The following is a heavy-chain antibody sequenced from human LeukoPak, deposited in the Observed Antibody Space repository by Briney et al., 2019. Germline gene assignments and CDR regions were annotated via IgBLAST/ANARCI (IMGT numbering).Heavy chain of an antibody. CDR2: IYASGST. CDR1: GGPISNYY. CDR3: ARTNYDISGYYDYFDC. J-gene: IGHJ4*02. V-gene: IGHV4-4*07. D-gene: IGHD3-22*01. Sequence: PSETLSLTCIVYGGPISNYYWTWIRQPAGKGLEWIGRIYASGSTNYNPSLKSRVTMSVDTSKNQFSLHLSSVTAADAAMYYCARTNYDISGYYDYFDCWEQGTLVTVSS.